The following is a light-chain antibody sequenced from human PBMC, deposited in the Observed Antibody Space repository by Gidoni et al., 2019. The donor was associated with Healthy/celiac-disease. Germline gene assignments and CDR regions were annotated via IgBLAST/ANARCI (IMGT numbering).Light chain of an antibody. V-gene: IGLV1-40*01. CDR1: SSNIGAGYD. J-gene: IGLJ2*01. Sequence: QSVLTQPPPVSGAPGQTVTISGTGSSSNIGAGYDVPWYQQLPGTAPKLLIYGNSNRPSGVPDRFSGSKSGTSASLAITVLQAEDEADYYCQSYDSSLSGVVFGGGTKLTVL. CDR3: QSYDSSLSGVV. CDR2: GNS.